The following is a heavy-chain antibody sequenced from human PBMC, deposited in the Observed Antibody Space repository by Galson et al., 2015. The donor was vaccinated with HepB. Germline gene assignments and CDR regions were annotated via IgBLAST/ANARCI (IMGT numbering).Heavy chain of an antibody. D-gene: IGHD2-15*01. CDR2: ISSSGGST. CDR1: GFTFSSYA. Sequence: SLRLSCAASGFTFSSYAMSWVRQAPGKGLEWVSAISSSGGSTYYEDSVKGRFTISRDNSKNTLYLQMNSLRAEDTAVYYCAKSGVAATNYYGMDVWGQGTTVTVSS. J-gene: IGHJ6*02. CDR3: AKSGVAATNYYGMDV. V-gene: IGHV3-23*01.